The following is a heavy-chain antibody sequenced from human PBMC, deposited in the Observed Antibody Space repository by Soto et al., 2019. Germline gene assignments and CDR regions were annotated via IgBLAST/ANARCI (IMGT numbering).Heavy chain of an antibody. CDR1: GYTFTRDQ. V-gene: IGHV1-46*01. J-gene: IGHJ5*02. Sequence: QVQLVQSGAEVKKPGASVKVSCKASGYTFTRDQIHXXRQAXGQGLEWMGMIDPSGGKTNYAQKFQGRVTMTRDTSTSTVYMALSSLRSDDTAIYFCARVMRSLLSITALDTWGQGTLVTVSS. CDR2: IDPSGGKT. CDR3: ARVMRSLLSITALDT. D-gene: IGHD5-18*01.